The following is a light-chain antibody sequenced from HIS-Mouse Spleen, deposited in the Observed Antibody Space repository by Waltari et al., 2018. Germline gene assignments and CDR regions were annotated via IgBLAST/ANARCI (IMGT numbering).Light chain of an antibody. CDR3: CSYAGSSTV. CDR1: SSDVGSYNL. V-gene: IGLV2-23*01. Sequence: QSALTQPASVSGSPGQSITISCTGTSSDVGSYNLVSWYQQHPGKAPKLMISEGRNLPSGGANRVSGSKSCNTSSLTISGLQAEDEADYYCCSYAGSSTVFGGGTKLTVL. CDR2: EGR. J-gene: IGLJ3*02.